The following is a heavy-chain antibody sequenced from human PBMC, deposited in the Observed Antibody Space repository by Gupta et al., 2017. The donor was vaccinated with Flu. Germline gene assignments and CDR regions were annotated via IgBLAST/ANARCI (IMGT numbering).Heavy chain of an antibody. J-gene: IGHJ2*01. V-gene: IGHV3-21*01. Sequence: EVQLVESGGGLVKPGGSLTLSCAGSGFDFSRYSMNWVRQAPGKGLEWVSFINSRSYNIYYADSVQGRFTISRDNAKNSLTLQMNNLRAEDTAVYFCARDPEDLVIMPNWYFDLWGRGTLVTVSS. CDR1: GFDFSRYS. D-gene: IGHD2-15*01. CDR3: ARDPEDLVIMPNWYFDL. CDR2: INSRSYNI.